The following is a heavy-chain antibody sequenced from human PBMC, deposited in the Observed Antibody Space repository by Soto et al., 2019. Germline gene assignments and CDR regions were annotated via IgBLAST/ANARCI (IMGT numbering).Heavy chain of an antibody. CDR3: ARSIHDFWSGYPQGFFDY. CDR2: ISSNGGST. Sequence: EVQLVESGGGLVQPGGSLRLSCAASGFTFSTYAMHWVRQAPGKGLEYVSAISSNGGSTFYADSLQGRFTISRDNSKNTLYLQVGSLSAEDMAVYYCARSIHDFWSGYPQGFFDYWVQGSLVTVSS. D-gene: IGHD3-3*01. J-gene: IGHJ4*02. CDR1: GFTFSTYA. V-gene: IGHV3-64*07.